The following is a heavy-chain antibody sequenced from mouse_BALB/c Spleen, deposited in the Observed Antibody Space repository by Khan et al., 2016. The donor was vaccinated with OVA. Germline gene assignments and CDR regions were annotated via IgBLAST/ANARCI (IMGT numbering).Heavy chain of an antibody. J-gene: IGHJ3*01. CDR3: INGNYGWFAY. V-gene: IGHV5-9-1*01. Sequence: EVELVESGGGLVEPGGSLKLSCAASGFTFSSFVMSWVHQTPEKRLEWVATISSAATYTYYPDSVKGRFTISRDNAKNTLYLQMNSLRSDDTAIYYCINGNYGWFAYWGQGTLVTVST. CDR2: ISSAATYT. CDR1: GFTFSSFV. D-gene: IGHD2-1*01.